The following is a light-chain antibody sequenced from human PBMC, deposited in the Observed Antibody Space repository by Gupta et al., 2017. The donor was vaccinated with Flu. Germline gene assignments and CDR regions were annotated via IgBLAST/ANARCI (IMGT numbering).Light chain of an antibody. CDR2: GKT. CDR3: QLRDRNSHHRV. J-gene: IGLJ2*01. CDR1: SLRSYY. Sequence: SSELTQDPAVSVALGQTVRITCQGDSLRSYYASWYQQKPGQAPVLVIYGKTNRPSGIPDRFSGSNSGNTASLTITGDKAEDEADYYCQLRDRNSHHRVFGGGTKVTVL. V-gene: IGLV3-19*01.